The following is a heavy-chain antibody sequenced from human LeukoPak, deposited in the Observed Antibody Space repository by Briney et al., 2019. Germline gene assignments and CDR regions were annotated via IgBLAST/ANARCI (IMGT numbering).Heavy chain of an antibody. D-gene: IGHD2-2*01. V-gene: IGHV3-30*04. CDR1: DFPFIGYT. CDR2: IPYDGSQN. CDR3: AREGRFKAQHLFDY. J-gene: IGHJ4*02. Sequence: PGGSLRLSCAASDFPFIGYTMNWVRQAAGKGLVWVAGIPYDGSQNSYADSVKGRFSISRDNSKSALYLQLSSLRPEDTAVYYCAREGRFKAQHLFDYWGQGTMVTVSS.